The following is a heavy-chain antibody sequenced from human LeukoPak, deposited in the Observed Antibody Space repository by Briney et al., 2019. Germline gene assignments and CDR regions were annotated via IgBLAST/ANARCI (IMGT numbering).Heavy chain of an antibody. CDR1: GYTFTSYG. CDR2: ISAYNGNT. CDR3: ARDRYYFDSSDYYFFDF. D-gene: IGHD3-22*01. Sequence: GASVKVSCLASGYTFTSYGISWVRQAPGQGLEWMGWISAYNGNTYYAQNFQGRVTMTTDTSTTTAYLELRSLRSDDTAVYYCARDRYYFDSSDYYFFDFWGQGTLVTVSS. V-gene: IGHV1-18*01. J-gene: IGHJ4*02.